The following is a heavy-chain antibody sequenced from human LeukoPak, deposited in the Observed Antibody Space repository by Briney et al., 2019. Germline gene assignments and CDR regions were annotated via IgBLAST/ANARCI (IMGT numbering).Heavy chain of an antibody. CDR2: IHISGRT. CDR1: GGSISSYY. J-gene: IGHJ4*02. V-gene: IGHV4-4*07. D-gene: IGHD3-3*01. CDR3: ARERRSGYYEVSGFSY. Sequence: SETLSLTCTVSGGSISSYYWNWIRQPAGKGLEWIGRIHISGRTNYNPSLKNRVTMSVDTSKNQFSLKLSSVTAADTAVHYCARERRSGYYEVSGFSYWGQGTLVTVSA.